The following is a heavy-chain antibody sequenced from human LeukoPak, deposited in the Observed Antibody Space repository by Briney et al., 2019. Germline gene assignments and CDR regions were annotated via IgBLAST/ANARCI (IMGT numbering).Heavy chain of an antibody. CDR1: GGSVSSGSYY. Sequence: SETLSLTCTVSGGSVSSGSYYWSWIRQPPGKGLEWIGYIYYSGSTNYNPSLKSRVTISVDTSKNQFSPKLSSVTAADTAVYYCARDAGYSSGWYGLAFDIWGQGTMVTVSS. D-gene: IGHD6-19*01. CDR3: ARDAGYSSGWYGLAFDI. CDR2: IYYSGST. V-gene: IGHV4-61*01. J-gene: IGHJ3*02.